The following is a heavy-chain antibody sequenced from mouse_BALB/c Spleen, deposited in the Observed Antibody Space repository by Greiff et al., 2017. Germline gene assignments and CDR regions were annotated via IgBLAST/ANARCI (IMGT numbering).Heavy chain of an antibody. V-gene: IGHV5-12-2*01. D-gene: IGHD2-10*02. CDR2: ISNGGGST. CDR1: GFTFSSYT. Sequence: EVKLMESGGGLVQPGGSLKLSCAASGFTFSSYTMSWVRQTPEKRLEWVAYISNGGGSTYYPDTVKGRFTISRDNAKNTLYLQMSSLKSEDTAMYYCARQVYGNYGWFAYWGQGTLVTVSA. CDR3: ARQVYGNYGWFAY. J-gene: IGHJ3*01.